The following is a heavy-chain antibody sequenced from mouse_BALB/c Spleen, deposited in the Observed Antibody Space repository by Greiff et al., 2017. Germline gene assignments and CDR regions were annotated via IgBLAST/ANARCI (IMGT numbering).Heavy chain of an antibody. D-gene: IGHD2-14*01. J-gene: IGHJ4*01. CDR2: ISDGGSYT. CDR3: ARSLYRYYAMDY. CDR1: GFTFSDYY. V-gene: IGHV5-4*02. Sequence: DVKLVESGGGLVKPGGSLKLSCAASGFTFSDYYMYWVRQTPEKRLEWVATISDGGSYTYYPDSVKGRFTISRDNAKNNLYLQMSSLKSEDTAMYYCARSLYRYYAMDYWGQGTSVTVSS.